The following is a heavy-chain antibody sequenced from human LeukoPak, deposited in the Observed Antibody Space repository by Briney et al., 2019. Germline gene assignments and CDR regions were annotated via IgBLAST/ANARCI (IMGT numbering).Heavy chain of an antibody. CDR2: IYYSGST. Sequence: SETLSLTCTVSGGSISSSSYYWGWIRQPPGKGLERIGSIYYSGSTYYNPSLKSRVTISVDTSKNQFSLKLSSVTAADTAVCYCARVYRGIAAAGTTFDYWGQGTLVTVSS. D-gene: IGHD6-13*01. V-gene: IGHV4-39*07. J-gene: IGHJ4*02. CDR1: GGSISSSSYY. CDR3: ARVYRGIAAAGTTFDY.